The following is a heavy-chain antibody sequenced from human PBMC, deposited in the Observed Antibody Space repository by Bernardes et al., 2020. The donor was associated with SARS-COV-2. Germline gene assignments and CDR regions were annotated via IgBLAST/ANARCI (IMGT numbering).Heavy chain of an antibody. D-gene: IGHD3-3*01. CDR2: ISSSSSYI. CDR3: AREPKVLRFLEWFYGMDV. J-gene: IGHJ6*02. Sequence: GSLRLSCAASGFTFSSYSMNWVRQAPGKGLEWVSSISSSSSYIYYADSVKGRFTISRDNAKNSLYLQMNSLRAEDTAVYYCAREPKVLRFLEWFYGMDVWGQGTTVTVSS. CDR1: GFTFSSYS. V-gene: IGHV3-21*01.